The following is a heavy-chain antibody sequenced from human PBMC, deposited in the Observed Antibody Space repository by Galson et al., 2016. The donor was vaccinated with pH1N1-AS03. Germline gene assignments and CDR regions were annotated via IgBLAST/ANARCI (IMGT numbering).Heavy chain of an antibody. V-gene: IGHV1-2*04. CDR3: ARDPENYDFWSGFLRGFDV. Sequence: SVKVSCKASGYIFTGFYVHWVRQAPGQGLEWMGWINTDSGVTNYAQKFEAWVTMTRDTSVNTAYMELYGLKPDDTAVYYCARDPENYDFWSGFLRGFDVWGQGTTVIVSS. CDR2: INTDSGVT. D-gene: IGHD3-3*01. J-gene: IGHJ6*02. CDR1: GYIFTGFY.